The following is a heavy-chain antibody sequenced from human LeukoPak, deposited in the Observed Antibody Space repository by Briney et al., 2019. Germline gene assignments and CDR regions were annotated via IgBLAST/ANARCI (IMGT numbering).Heavy chain of an antibody. D-gene: IGHD3-3*01. J-gene: IGHJ4*02. CDR1: GYTFTSYG. CDR2: ISAYNGNT. Sequence: ASVKVSCKASGYTFTSYGISWVRQAPGQGLEWMGWISAYNGNTNYAQKLQGRVTMTTDTSTSTAYMELRSLRSDDTAVYYCARDRGYFWSGSSPFDYGGQGTLVTVSS. V-gene: IGHV1-18*01. CDR3: ARDRGYFWSGSSPFDY.